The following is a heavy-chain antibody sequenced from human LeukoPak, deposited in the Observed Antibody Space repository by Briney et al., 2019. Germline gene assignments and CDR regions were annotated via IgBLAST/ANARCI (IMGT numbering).Heavy chain of an antibody. J-gene: IGHJ4*02. CDR1: GYSISSGYF. CDR2: IFHSGNT. Sequence: SETLTLTCAVSGYSISSGYFGGWIRQSPRKGLEWIGSIFHSGNTYYNPSLKSRVTLSVDTSKNEFSLRLTSVTAEDTAMYYCASPRGTYIDYWGQGTLVTVSS. V-gene: IGHV4-38-2*01. CDR3: ASPRGTYIDY. D-gene: IGHD3-16*01.